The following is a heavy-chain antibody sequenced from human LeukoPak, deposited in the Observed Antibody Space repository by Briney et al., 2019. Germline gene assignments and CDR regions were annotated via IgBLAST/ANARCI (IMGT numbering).Heavy chain of an antibody. Sequence: GGSLIFSCAASGFTGSSNYMSWVRQAPGKGLEWVSLSYSGGNTYYADSVKDRFTISRDSSKNTLYLQMNSLRAEDTAVYFCAGSLARNYVGDYWGQGTLVTVSS. J-gene: IGHJ4*02. CDR2: SYSGGNT. D-gene: IGHD3-10*02. V-gene: IGHV3-66*01. CDR1: GFTGSSNY. CDR3: AGSLARNYVGDY.